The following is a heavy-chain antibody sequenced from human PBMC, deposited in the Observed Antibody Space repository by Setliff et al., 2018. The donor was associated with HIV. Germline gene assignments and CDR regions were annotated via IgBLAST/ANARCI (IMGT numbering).Heavy chain of an antibody. V-gene: IGHV4-39*01. Sequence: LSLTCTVSGGSISSTSYYWGWIRQPPGKGLEWIGSIYYNGNTYYNPSLKSRVTISVDTSKNQFSLKLSSVTAADTAVYYCARHYGGNLDAFDIWGQGTMVTVSS. J-gene: IGHJ3*02. CDR2: IYYNGNT. D-gene: IGHD4-17*01. CDR1: GGSISSTSYY. CDR3: ARHYGGNLDAFDI.